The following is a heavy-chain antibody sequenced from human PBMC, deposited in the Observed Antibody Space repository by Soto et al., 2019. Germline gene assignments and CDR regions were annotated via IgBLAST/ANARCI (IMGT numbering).Heavy chain of an antibody. CDR3: ARDSSGRHDY. V-gene: IGHV4-61*01. D-gene: IGHD3-22*01. CDR1: GGSVRSGSYY. J-gene: IGHJ4*02. Sequence: SVTLSLTCSVSGGSVRSGSYYWTWIRQPPGKGLEWIGYIYQSGTTNYNASLKSRVTISIDTSKNQFFLKLNSVTAADTAVYYCARDSSGRHDYWGQGTLVTVSS. CDR2: IYQSGTT.